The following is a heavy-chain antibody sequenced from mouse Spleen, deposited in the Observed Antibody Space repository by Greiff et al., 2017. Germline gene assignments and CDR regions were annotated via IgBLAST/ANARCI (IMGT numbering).Heavy chain of an antibody. CDR2: IDPSDSYT. J-gene: IGHJ2*01. D-gene: IGHD4-1*01. CDR1: GYTFTSYW. V-gene: IGHV1-50*01. Sequence: VQLQQPGAELVKPGASVKLSCKASGYTFTSYWMQWVKQRPGQGLEWIGEIDPSDSYTNYNQKFKGKATLTVDTSSSTAYMQLSSLTSEDSAVYYCAGLGRVDYWGQGTTLTVSS. CDR3: AGLGRVDY.